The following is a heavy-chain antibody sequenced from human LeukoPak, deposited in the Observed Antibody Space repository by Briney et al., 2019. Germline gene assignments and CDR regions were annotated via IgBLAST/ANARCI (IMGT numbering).Heavy chain of an antibody. CDR3: ARSSCCYYYYMDV. V-gene: IGHV4-34*01. Sequence: PSETLSLTCAVYGGSFSGYYWSWIRQPPGKGLEWIGEINHSGSTNYNPSLKSRVTISVDTSKNQFSLKLSSVTAADTAVYYCARSSCCYYYYMDVWGKGTTVTVSS. CDR1: GGSFSGYY. J-gene: IGHJ6*03. CDR2: INHSGST.